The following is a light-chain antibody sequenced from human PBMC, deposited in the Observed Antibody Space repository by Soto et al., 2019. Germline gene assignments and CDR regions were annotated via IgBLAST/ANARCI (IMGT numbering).Light chain of an antibody. Sequence: DIQMTQSPSSLSASLGDRVTITCRASQGIGGYLAWFQQKPGNVPKLLIYAASTLQSGVPSRFSGSGSGTDFTLTISSLQPEDFATYYCQKYNSSPRTFGGGTKVEIK. V-gene: IGKV1-27*01. CDR2: AAS. CDR1: QGIGGY. CDR3: QKYNSSPRT. J-gene: IGKJ4*01.